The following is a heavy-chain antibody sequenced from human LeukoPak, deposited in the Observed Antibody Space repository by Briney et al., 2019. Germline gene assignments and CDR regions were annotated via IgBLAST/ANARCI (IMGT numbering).Heavy chain of an antibody. CDR1: GFSFSAYW. Sequence: GGSLRLSCAASGFSFSAYWINWIRQAPGKGLEWVSGISGSGGSTYYADSVKGRFTISRDNSKNMLYLQMNSLRAEDTAVYYCARSSEPASQKGGFDYWGQGTLVTVSS. V-gene: IGHV3-23*01. D-gene: IGHD2-2*01. CDR2: ISGSGGST. CDR3: ARSSEPASQKGGFDY. J-gene: IGHJ4*02.